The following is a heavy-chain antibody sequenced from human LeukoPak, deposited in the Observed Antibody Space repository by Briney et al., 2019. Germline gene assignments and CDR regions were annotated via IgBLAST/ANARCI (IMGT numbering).Heavy chain of an antibody. J-gene: IGHJ4*02. CDR1: AYSFTSYW. CDR3: AREEGLYVTFDY. D-gene: IGHD3-16*01. Sequence: GESLKISCKGSAYSFTSYWIGWWRQMPQNRLKCMGIIYPGDSDTRYSPSFQGQVTISADKSISTAYRQWSSLKASDTAMYYCAREEGLYVTFDYWGQGTLVTVSS. V-gene: IGHV5-51*01. CDR2: IYPGDSDT.